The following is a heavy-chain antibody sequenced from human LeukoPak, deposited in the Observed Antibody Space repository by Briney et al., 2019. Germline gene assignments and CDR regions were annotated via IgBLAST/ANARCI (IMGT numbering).Heavy chain of an antibody. CDR3: ARGEGSVLPLH. J-gene: IGHJ4*02. D-gene: IGHD2-8*01. CDR2: INSDGSST. CDR1: GFTFSSYW. V-gene: IGHV3-74*01. Sequence: GGSLRLSCAASGFTFSSYWVHWVRQAPGKGLVWVSRINSDGSSTSYADSVKGRFTISRDNAKNSLYLQMNSLRAEDTAVYYCARGEGSVLPLHWGQGTLVTVSS.